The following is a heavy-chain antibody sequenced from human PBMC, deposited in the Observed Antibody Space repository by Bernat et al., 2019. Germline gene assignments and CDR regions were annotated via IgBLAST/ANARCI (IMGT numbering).Heavy chain of an antibody. V-gene: IGHV3-74*01. J-gene: IGHJ4*02. D-gene: IGHD3-9*01. CDR2: INSDGSST. CDR3: AIEHYDILTGYQYFDY. CDR1: GFTFSSYW. Sequence: EVQLVESGGGLVQPGGSLRLSCAASGFTFSSYWMHWVRQAPGKGLVWVSRINSDGSSTSYADSVKGRFTISRDNAKNTLYLQMNSLRAEDTAVYYCAIEHYDILTGYQYFDYWGQGTLVTVSS.